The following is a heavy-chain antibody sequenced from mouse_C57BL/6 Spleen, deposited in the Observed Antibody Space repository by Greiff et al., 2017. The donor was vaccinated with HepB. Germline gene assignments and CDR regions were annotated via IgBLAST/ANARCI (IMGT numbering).Heavy chain of an antibody. V-gene: IGHV1-55*01. J-gene: IGHJ4*01. CDR1: GYTFTSYW. Sequence: QVQLQQPGAELVKPGASVTMSCKASGYTFTSYWITWVKQRPGQGLEWIGDIYPGSGSTNYNEKFKSKATLTVDTSSSTAYMQLSSLTSEDSAVYYWARYPSYDDDAYYAMDYWGQGTSVTVSS. CDR3: ARYPSYDDDAYYAMDY. D-gene: IGHD2-4*01. CDR2: IYPGSGST.